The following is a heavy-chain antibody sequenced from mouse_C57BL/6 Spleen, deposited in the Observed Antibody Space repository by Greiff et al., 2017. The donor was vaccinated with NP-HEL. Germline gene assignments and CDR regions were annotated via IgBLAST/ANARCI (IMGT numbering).Heavy chain of an antibody. V-gene: IGHV3-6*01. Sequence: EVKVEESGPGLVKPSQSLSLTCSVTGYSITSGYYWNWIRQFPGNKLEWMGYISYDGSNNYNPSLKNRISITRDTSKNQFFLKLNSVTTEDTATYYCAREEYYGSSSGYFDYWGQGTTLTVSS. CDR2: ISYDGSN. CDR1: GYSITSGYY. J-gene: IGHJ2*01. CDR3: AREEYYGSSSGYFDY. D-gene: IGHD1-1*01.